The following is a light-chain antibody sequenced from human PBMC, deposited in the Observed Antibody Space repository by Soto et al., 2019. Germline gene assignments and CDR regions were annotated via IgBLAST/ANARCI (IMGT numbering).Light chain of an antibody. V-gene: IGKV3-15*01. CDR2: GAS. CDR3: QQYDKWRT. Sequence: EIVMTQSPATLSVSPGERATLSCRASQSVGTNLAWYQHKPGQAPRLLIYGASTRATDIPARISGSGSGTEFTLTISSLQSEDFAVYYCQQYDKWRTFGQGTKVEIK. J-gene: IGKJ1*01. CDR1: QSVGTN.